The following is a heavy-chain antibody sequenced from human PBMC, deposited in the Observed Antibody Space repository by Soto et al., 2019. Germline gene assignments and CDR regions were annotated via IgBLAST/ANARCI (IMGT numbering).Heavy chain of an antibody. CDR3: ARQRTTVVTQAYFDH. J-gene: IGHJ4*02. CDR1: GGSITSSSYY. D-gene: IGHD4-17*01. CDR2: IYYSGRS. V-gene: IGHV4-39*01. Sequence: SETLSLTCTVSGGSITSSSYYWGWIRQPPGKGLEWIGGIYYSGRSYYNPSLKSRVTMSVDTSKNQFSLTLNSVTAADAAVYYCARQRTTVVTQAYFDHWGQRTLVTVSS.